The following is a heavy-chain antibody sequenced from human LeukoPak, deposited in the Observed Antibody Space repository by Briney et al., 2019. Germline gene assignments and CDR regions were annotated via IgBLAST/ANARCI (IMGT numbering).Heavy chain of an antibody. D-gene: IGHD2-8*02. V-gene: IGHV3-21*01. CDR1: GFTFSSYS. CDR2: ISSSSYI. J-gene: IGHJ4*02. Sequence: GGSLRLSCAASGFTFSSYSMNWVRQAPGKGLEWVSSISSSSYIYYADSVKGRFTISRDNAKNSLYLQMNSLRVEDTAVYYCASYLYWWSDLGYWGQGTLVTVSS. CDR3: ASYLYWWSDLGY.